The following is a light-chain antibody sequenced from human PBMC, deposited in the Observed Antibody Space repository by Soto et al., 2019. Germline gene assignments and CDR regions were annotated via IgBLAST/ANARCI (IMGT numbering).Light chain of an antibody. J-gene: IGKJ2*01. CDR2: GAS. V-gene: IGKV3-15*01. Sequence: EIVMTQSPATLSLSPGERATLSCRASESVSTNLAWYQQKAGQAPRLLIYGASTRATGIPARFSGSGSGTEFTLTISSLQSEDFATYYCQQSYSTPRTFGQGTKLEIK. CDR3: QQSYSTPRT. CDR1: ESVSTN.